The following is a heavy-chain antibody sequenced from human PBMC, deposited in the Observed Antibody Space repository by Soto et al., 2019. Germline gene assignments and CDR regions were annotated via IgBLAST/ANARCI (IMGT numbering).Heavy chain of an antibody. V-gene: IGHV1-69*12. J-gene: IGHJ5*02. CDR3: ARDGYYDSSGLIRGWFDP. Sequence: QVQLVQSGAEVKKPGSSVKVSCKASGGTFSSYAISWVRQAPGQGLEWMGGIIPIFGTANYAQKFQGRVTITADESTSTAYIELSSLRSEDTAVYYCARDGYYDSSGLIRGWFDPWGQGTLVTVSS. D-gene: IGHD3-22*01. CDR2: IIPIFGTA. CDR1: GGTFSSYA.